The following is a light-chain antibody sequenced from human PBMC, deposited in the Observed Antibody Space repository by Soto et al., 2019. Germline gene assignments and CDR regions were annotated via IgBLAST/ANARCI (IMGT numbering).Light chain of an antibody. Sequence: DIQMTQSPATRSAAVGEGVTITFLASESIGTWLAWYQQKPGKAPKVLIYDVSSLKSGVPSRFSGSASAREFTLTISSLQPDDFATYYCQQYKSFWTFGQGTKVDIK. V-gene: IGKV1-5*01. J-gene: IGKJ1*01. CDR2: DVS. CDR1: ESIGTW. CDR3: QQYKSFWT.